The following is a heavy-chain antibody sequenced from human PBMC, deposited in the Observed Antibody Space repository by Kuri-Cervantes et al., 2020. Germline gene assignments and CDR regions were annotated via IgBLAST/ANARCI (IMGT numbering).Heavy chain of an antibody. CDR1: GYTFTGYY. V-gene: IGHV1-2*04. J-gene: IGHJ6*03. CDR2: INPNNGDT. Sequence: ASVKVSCKASGYTFTGYYMHWVRQAPGQGLEWMGWINPNNGDTYYAQNFQGWVTMTRDTSINTAYMELNRLRSDDTALYFCARVSAAAADGDYYYYMDVWGKGTTVTVSS. D-gene: IGHD6-13*01. CDR3: ARVSAAAADGDYYYYMDV.